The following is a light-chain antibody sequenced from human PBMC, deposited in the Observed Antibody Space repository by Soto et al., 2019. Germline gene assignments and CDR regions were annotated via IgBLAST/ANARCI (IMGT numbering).Light chain of an antibody. J-gene: IGKJ3*01. Sequence: DIVLTQSPATLSLSPGERATLSCRASQSVSSYLAWYQHKPGQAPRLLIYGASNRATGIPARFSGSGSGTDFTLTISSLEPEDFAVYFCQHRSNWPIFTFGPGTKVDIK. CDR1: QSVSSY. CDR2: GAS. V-gene: IGKV3-11*01. CDR3: QHRSNWPIFT.